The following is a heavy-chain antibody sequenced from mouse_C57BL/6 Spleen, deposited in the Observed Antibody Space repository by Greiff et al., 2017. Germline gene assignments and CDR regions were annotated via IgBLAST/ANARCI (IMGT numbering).Heavy chain of an antibody. J-gene: IGHJ4*01. CDR2: TFYSGIT. V-gene: IGHV3-3*01. D-gene: IGHD2-3*01. CDR3: ARGDGYYNAMDY. CDR1: GFSINSDCY. Sequence: DVQLQESGPSLVRPSQTLSLICTVTGFSINSDCYWIWIRQFPGNKLEYIGYTFYSGITYYNPSLESLTYITRDTSKNQFSLKLSSVTTEDTATYYCARGDGYYNAMDYWGQGTSVTVSS.